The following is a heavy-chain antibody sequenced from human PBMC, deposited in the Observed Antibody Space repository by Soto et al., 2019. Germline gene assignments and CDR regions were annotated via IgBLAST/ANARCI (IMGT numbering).Heavy chain of an antibody. D-gene: IGHD6-19*01. CDR1: GFTVSSNY. CDR3: ARPSSGWENWFDP. V-gene: IGHV3-66*04. Sequence: GSLRLSCAASGFTVSSNYMSWVRQAPGKGLEWVSVIYSSGSTYYADSVKGRFTISRDNAKNSLYLQMNSLRDDDTAVYYCARPSSGWENWFDPWGQGTLVTVSS. J-gene: IGHJ5*02. CDR2: IYSSGST.